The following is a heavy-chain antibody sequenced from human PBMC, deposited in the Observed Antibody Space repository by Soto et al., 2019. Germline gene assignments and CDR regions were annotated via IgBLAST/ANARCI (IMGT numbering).Heavy chain of an antibody. V-gene: IGHV4-4*07. J-gene: IGHJ6*02. CDR2: IYTSGST. CDR1: GGSISSYY. D-gene: IGHD2-2*01. Sequence: KTSETLSLTCTVSGGSISSYYWSWIRQPAGKGLEWIGRIYTSGSTNYNPSLKSRVTMSVDTSKNQFSLKLSSVTAADTAVYYCARANCSSTSCYWGGMDVWGQGTTVTVSS. CDR3: ARANCSSTSCYWGGMDV.